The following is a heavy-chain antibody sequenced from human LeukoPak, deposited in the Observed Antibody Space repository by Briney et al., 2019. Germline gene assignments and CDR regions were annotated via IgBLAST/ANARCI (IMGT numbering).Heavy chain of an antibody. V-gene: IGHV3-30*04. CDR3: ATTVAGTRWALGY. J-gene: IGHJ4*02. CDR1: GFTFSSYA. D-gene: IGHD6-19*01. Sequence: PGGSLRLSCAASGFTFSSYAMSWVRQAPGKGLEWVAAIAFDGTDRYYIDSVKGRFTISRDDSKNTLYLHMTSLRAEDTAVYYCATTVAGTRWALGYWGQGTLVTVSS. CDR2: IAFDGTDR.